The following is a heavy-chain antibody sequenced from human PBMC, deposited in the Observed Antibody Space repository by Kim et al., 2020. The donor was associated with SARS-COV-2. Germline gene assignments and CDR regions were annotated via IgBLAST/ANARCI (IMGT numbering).Heavy chain of an antibody. J-gene: IGHJ4*02. D-gene: IGHD3-3*01. CDR1: GYTFTGYY. Sequence: ASVKVSCKASGYTFTGYYMHWVRQAPGQGLEWMGWINPNSGGTNYAQKFQGRVTMTRDTSISTAYMELSRLRSDDTAVYYCARDIIFGVVKENYFDYWGQGTLVTVSS. CDR2: INPNSGGT. V-gene: IGHV1-2*02. CDR3: ARDIIFGVVKENYFDY.